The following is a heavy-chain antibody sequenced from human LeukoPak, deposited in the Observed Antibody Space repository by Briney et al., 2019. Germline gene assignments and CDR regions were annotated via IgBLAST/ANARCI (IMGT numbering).Heavy chain of an antibody. V-gene: IGHV4-59*01. CDR2: IYYSGST. Sequence: PSETLSLTCTVSGGSISNYYWSWIRQPPGKGLEWIGYIYYSGSTNYNPSLKSRVTISVDTSKNQFSLKLSSVTAADTAVYYCARDPGRLGSYGMDVWGKGTTVTVSS. J-gene: IGHJ6*04. CDR1: GGSISNYY. D-gene: IGHD6-25*01. CDR3: ARDPGRLGSYGMDV.